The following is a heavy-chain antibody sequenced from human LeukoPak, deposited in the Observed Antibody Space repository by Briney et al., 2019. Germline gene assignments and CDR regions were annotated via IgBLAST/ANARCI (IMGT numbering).Heavy chain of an antibody. CDR3: ARDGLAALDY. CDR2: IGSNTIYI. J-gene: IGHJ4*02. Sequence: GGSLRLSCSASGFTFSSYSMDWVRQAPGKGLEWVSSIGSNTIYIYYTDSVKGRFTISRGNAKDSLFLQMNSLTAEDTAVYYCARDGLAALDYWGQGTLVTVSS. V-gene: IGHV3-21*01. CDR1: GFTFSSYS. D-gene: IGHD6-13*01.